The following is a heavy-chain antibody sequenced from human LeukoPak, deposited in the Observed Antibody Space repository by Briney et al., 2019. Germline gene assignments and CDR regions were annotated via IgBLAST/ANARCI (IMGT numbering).Heavy chain of an antibody. CDR1: GYTLTNHA. CDR3: VREFKRWKQLWLASGFDP. Sequence: GASVKVSCKASGYTLTNHAMNWVRQAPGQGLEWMGWINTNTGNPTYAQGFTGRFVFSLDTSVSTAYLQISSLKAEDTAVYYCVREFKRWKQLWLASGFDPWGQGTLVTVSS. V-gene: IGHV7-4-1*02. J-gene: IGHJ5*02. CDR2: INTNTGNP. D-gene: IGHD5-18*01.